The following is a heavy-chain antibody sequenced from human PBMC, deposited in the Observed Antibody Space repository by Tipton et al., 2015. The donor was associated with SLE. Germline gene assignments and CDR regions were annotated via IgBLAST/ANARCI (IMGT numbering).Heavy chain of an antibody. J-gene: IGHJ6*02. CDR3: ARGEGSSGWKDYYGMDV. CDR2: IYTSGST. D-gene: IGHD3-22*01. V-gene: IGHV4-4*07. Sequence: TLSLTCTVSGGSISSYYWSWIRQPAGKGLEWIGRIYTSGSTNYNPSLKSRVTMSVDTSNNQFSLKLSSVTAADTAVYYCARGEGSSGWKDYYGMDVWGQGTTVTVSS. CDR1: GGSISSYY.